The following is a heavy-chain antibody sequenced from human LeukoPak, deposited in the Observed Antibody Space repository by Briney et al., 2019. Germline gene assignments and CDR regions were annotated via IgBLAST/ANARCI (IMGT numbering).Heavy chain of an antibody. V-gene: IGHV4-34*01. CDR1: GGSFSGYY. Sequence: AETLSLTCAVYGGSFSGYYWSWIRQPPGKGLEWIGEINHSGSTNYNPSLKSRVTISVDTSKNQFSLKLSSVTAADTAVYYCARGSLLWFGELLDYWGQGTLVTVSS. CDR3: ARGSLLWFGELLDY. J-gene: IGHJ4*02. CDR2: INHSGST. D-gene: IGHD3-10*01.